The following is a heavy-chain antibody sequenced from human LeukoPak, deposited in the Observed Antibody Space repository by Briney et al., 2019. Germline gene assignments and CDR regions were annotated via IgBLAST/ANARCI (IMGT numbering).Heavy chain of an antibody. V-gene: IGHV1-2*02. CDR2: INPNSGGT. J-gene: IGHJ1*01. CDR3: ARVEGGWDSSGYYFEYFQH. Sequence: ASVKVSCKASGYPFTDYYIHWVRQAPGQGLEWMGWINPNSGGTNYAQKFQGRVTMTRDTSISTAYMELSRLRSDDTAVYYCARVEGGWDSSGYYFEYFQHWGQGTLVTVSS. CDR1: GYPFTDYY. D-gene: IGHD3-22*01.